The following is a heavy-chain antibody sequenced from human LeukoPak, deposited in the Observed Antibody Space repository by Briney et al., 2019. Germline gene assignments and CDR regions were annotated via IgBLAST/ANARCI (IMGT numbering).Heavy chain of an antibody. D-gene: IGHD6-19*01. V-gene: IGHV4-39*02. CDR3: ARELERSGLDY. CDR1: GGSISSSSYY. J-gene: IGHJ4*02. CDR2: IYHSGSS. Sequence: PSETLSLTCTVSGGSISSSSYYWGWIRQPPGKGLQWIGSIYHSGSSYYNPSLKSRVTISVDTSKNQFSLKLSSVTAADTAVYYCARELERSGLDYWGQGTLVTVSS.